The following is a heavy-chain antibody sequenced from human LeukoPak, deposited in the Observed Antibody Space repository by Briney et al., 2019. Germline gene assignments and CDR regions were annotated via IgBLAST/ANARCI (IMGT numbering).Heavy chain of an antibody. Sequence: GRSLRLSCAASGFTFSSYGMQWVRQAPGKGLEWVAVISYDGSNKYYADSVKGRFTISRDNSKNTLYLQMNSLRAEDTAVYYCAKVERGSGSYYNDVGNGDFDYWGQGTLVTVSS. CDR3: AKVERGSGSYYNDVGNGDFDY. V-gene: IGHV3-30*18. CDR1: GFTFSSYG. D-gene: IGHD3-10*01. J-gene: IGHJ4*02. CDR2: ISYDGSNK.